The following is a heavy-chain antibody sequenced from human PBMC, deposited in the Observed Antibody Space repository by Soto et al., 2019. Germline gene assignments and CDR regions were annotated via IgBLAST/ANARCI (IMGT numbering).Heavy chain of an antibody. CDR2: FSAYKGNT. CDR1: LYTFTSHG. D-gene: IGHD3-3*01. J-gene: IGHJ3*02. V-gene: IGHV1-18*04. CDR3: ARDEMSKTYYDFWSGYYRAPNDAFDI. Sequence: ASETVSRQPSLYTFTSHGTLWVLHPPGPGLEGIGWFSAYKGNTKYAQKHQGRVTMTTETSTSTVYMELRSLRSDDTAVYYCARDEMSKTYYDFWSGYYRAPNDAFDIWGQGTMVTVSS.